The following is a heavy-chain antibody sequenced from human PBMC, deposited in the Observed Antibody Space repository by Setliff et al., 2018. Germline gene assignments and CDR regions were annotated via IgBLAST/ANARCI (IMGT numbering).Heavy chain of an antibody. D-gene: IGHD3-10*01. CDR1: GYSFTSYG. J-gene: IGHJ6*02. CDR3: ARVVYYASGSSLSYGMDV. CDR2: ISAYNDNK. V-gene: IGHV1-18*01. Sequence: ASVKVSCKASGYSFTSYGISWVRQAPGQGLEWMGWISAYNDNKNYAQKFQGRVTMTTDTSTNTVFMELRSLRSDDTAMFYCARVVYYASGSSLSYGMDVWGQGTAVPSP.